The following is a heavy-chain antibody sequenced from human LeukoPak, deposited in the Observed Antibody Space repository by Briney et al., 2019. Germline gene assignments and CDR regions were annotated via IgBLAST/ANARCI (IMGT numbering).Heavy chain of an antibody. D-gene: IGHD3-9*01. CDR1: GYTFTGYY. J-gene: IGHJ4*02. CDR3: VRDQYLNVMTGFDE. Sequence: GASVKVSCKASGYTFTGYYMHWVRQAPGQGLEWMAWTSVNNGDTKYGQKFQGRVTVTTDTSTSTVYLELRSLRPDDTAVYYCVRDQYLNVMTGFDEWGQGTLVTVSS. V-gene: IGHV1-18*04. CDR2: TSVNNGDT.